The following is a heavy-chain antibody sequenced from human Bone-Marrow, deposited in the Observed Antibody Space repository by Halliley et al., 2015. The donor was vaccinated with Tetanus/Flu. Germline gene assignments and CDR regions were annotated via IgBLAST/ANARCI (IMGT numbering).Heavy chain of an antibody. J-gene: IGHJ4*02. CDR1: GFTFSSHA. V-gene: IGHV3-33*01. D-gene: IGHD6-19*01. Sequence: SLRLSCAASGFTFSSHAMHWVRQAPGKGLEWVAVIWHDGSKRYYADSVKGRFTISREDPKNTTHLQMNALAGEDTAIYYCARGEIAVGGTLDQWGQGTLATVSS. CDR2: IWHDGSKR. CDR3: ARGEIAVGGTLDQ.